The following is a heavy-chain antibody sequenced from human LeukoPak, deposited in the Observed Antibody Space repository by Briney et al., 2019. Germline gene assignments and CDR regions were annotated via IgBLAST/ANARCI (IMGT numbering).Heavy chain of an antibody. Sequence: GGSLRLSCAASGFTFTDYWMHWVRQAPGKGLVWVSGIKTDGSTTTYADSVKGRFTISRDNSKSTLYLQMNSLRAEDTAVYYCARARATYGDYETHWGQGTLVTVSS. D-gene: IGHD4-17*01. CDR1: GFTFTDYW. CDR3: ARARATYGDYETH. V-gene: IGHV3-74*01. CDR2: IKTDGSTT. J-gene: IGHJ4*02.